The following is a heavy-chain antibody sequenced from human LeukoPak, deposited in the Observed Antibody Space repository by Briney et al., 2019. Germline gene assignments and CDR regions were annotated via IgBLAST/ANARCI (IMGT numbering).Heavy chain of an antibody. CDR2: ISAYNGNT. CDR3: ARAGPYYYDSSGYLDI. CDR1: GYTFTSYG. Sequence: ASVKVSCKASGYTFTSYGISWVRQAPGQGLEWMGWISAYNGNTNYARELQGRVTITRDTSASTAYMELSSLRSEDTAVYYCARAGPYYYDSSGYLDIWGQGTMVTVSS. J-gene: IGHJ3*02. D-gene: IGHD3-22*01. V-gene: IGHV1-18*01.